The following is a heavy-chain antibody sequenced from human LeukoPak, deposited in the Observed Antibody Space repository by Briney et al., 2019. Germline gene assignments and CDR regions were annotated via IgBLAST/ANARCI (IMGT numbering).Heavy chain of an antibody. J-gene: IGHJ4*02. CDR1: GYSFTSYW. CDR3: ARHGDITATGSLDY. V-gene: IGHV5-51*01. CDR2: IYPDDSDT. D-gene: IGHD6-13*01. Sequence: GESPKISCKGSGYSFTSYWIGWVRQMPGKGLEWMGIIYPDDSDTRYSPSFQGQVTISADKSIYTAYLQWRSLKASDTAMYYCARHGDITATGSLDYWGQGTLVTVSS.